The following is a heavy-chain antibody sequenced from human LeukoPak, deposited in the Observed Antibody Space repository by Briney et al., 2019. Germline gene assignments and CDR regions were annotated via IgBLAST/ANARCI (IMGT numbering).Heavy chain of an antibody. CDR2: IYYSGST. J-gene: IGHJ6*03. CDR1: GGSISSYY. Sequence: SETLSLTCTVSGGSISSYYWSWIRQPPGKGLEWIGYIYYSGSTNYNPSLKSRVTISVDTSKNQFSLKLSSVTAADAAVYYCARGAGTVRGYYYYMDVWGKGTTVTVSS. CDR3: ARGAGTVRGYYYYMDV. V-gene: IGHV4-59*01. D-gene: IGHD6-13*01.